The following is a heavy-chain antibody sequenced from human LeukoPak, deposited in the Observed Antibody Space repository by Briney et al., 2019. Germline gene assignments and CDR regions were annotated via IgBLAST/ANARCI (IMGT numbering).Heavy chain of an antibody. CDR2: IIPIFGTA. CDR3: AQGVSSTRLYHYYYYMDV. CDR1: GGTFSSYA. D-gene: IGHD2-2*01. Sequence: SVKVSCKASGGTFSSYAISWVRQAPGQGLEWMGGIIPIFGTANYAQKFQGRVTITTDESTSTAYMELSSLRSEDTAVYYCAQGVSSTRLYHYYYYMDVWGKGTTVTVSS. J-gene: IGHJ6*03. V-gene: IGHV1-69*05.